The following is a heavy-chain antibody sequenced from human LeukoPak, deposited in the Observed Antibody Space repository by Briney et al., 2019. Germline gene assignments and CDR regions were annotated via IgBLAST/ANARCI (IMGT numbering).Heavy chain of an antibody. CDR3: ARGGKRGGWFDP. CDR1: GYTFTSYG. CDR2: ISTYNGNT. V-gene: IGHV1-18*01. Sequence: GASVKVSCKASGYTFTSYGIIWVRQAPGQGLEWMGWISTYNGNTNYAQKFQGRVTMTRDTSISTAYMGLSRLRSDDAAVYYCARGGKRGGWFDPWGQGTLVTVSS. J-gene: IGHJ5*02.